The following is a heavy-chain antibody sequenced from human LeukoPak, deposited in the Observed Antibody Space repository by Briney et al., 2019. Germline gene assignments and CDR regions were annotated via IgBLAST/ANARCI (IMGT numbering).Heavy chain of an antibody. D-gene: IGHD3-22*01. CDR1: GFTFNIYV. CDR3: ARDRPNYHESNGHYYERDGDH. CDR2: MCGSAGCT. J-gene: IGHJ5*02. Sequence: GGSLRLSCAASGFTFNIYVMSWVRLAPGKGLQWVASMCGSAGCTFYTDSVKGRFTISRDNSNNTLYLEMNSLRAEDTAIYYCARDRPNYHESNGHYYERDGDHWGQGTLVTVSS. V-gene: IGHV3-23*01.